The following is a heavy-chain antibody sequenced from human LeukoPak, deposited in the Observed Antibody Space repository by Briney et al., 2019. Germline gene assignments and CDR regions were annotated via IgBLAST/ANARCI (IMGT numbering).Heavy chain of an antibody. Sequence: GASVKVSCKGSGYPFSSYGITWVRQAPGQGLEWVGWISAYNGHTQYGQNVQGRVTMTTETSTTTAYLELRNLTSDDTAVYFCASGAYYPFDSWGQGTLVTVSS. CDR3: ASGAYYPFDS. CDR2: ISAYNGHT. CDR1: GYPFSSYG. D-gene: IGHD1-26*01. V-gene: IGHV1-18*01. J-gene: IGHJ4*02.